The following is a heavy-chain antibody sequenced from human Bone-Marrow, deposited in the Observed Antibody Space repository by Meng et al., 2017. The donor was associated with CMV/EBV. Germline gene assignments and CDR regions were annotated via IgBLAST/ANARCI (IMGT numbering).Heavy chain of an antibody. D-gene: IGHD6-13*01. J-gene: IGHJ4*02. CDR1: GFTFSSYA. CDR2: ISGSGGST. V-gene: IGHV3-23*01. CDR3: AKDRSSSFYYFDY. Sequence: GESLKISCAASGFTFSSYAMSWVRQAPGKGLEWVTAISGSGGSTYYADSVKGRFTISRDNSKNTLYLQMNSLRAEDTAIYYCAKDRSSSFYYFDYWGQGTLVTVSS.